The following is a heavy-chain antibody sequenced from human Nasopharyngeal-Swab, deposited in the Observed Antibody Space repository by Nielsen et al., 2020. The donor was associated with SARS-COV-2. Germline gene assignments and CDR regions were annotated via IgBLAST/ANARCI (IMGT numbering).Heavy chain of an antibody. D-gene: IGHD1-14*01. Sequence: GESLKISCAASGFAFSDYSMDWVRQAPGKGLEWVSYIHSVSSFTDYADSVKGRFTISRDNAKNTLYLQMNTLRAEDTAVYYCARGRYNPYWGQGTLVTVSS. CDR1: GFAFSDYS. CDR2: IHSVSSFT. V-gene: IGHV3-11*06. J-gene: IGHJ4*02. CDR3: ARGRYNPY.